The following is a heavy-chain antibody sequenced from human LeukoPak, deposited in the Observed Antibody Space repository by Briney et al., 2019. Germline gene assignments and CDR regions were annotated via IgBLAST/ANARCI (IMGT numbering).Heavy chain of an antibody. V-gene: IGHV3-23*01. Sequence: GGSLRLSCAASGFTFSSYAMSWVRQAPGKGLEWVSAISGSGGSTYYADSVKGRFTISRDNSKNTLYLQMNSPRAEDTAVYYCAKEGGYYDILTGYYSPGYFDYWGQGTLVTVSS. CDR1: GFTFSSYA. CDR2: ISGSGGST. J-gene: IGHJ4*02. CDR3: AKEGGYYDILTGYYSPGYFDY. D-gene: IGHD3-9*01.